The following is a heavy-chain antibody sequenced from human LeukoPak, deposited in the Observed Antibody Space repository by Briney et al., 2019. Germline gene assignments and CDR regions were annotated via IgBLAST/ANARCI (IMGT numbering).Heavy chain of an antibody. V-gene: IGHV3-48*04. CDR3: ARDRFTSASLTADY. CDR1: GFTFGSYS. J-gene: IGHJ4*02. Sequence: PGGSLRLSCAASGFTFGSYSMNWVRQAPGKGLEWVSYISSSSSTIYYADSVKGRFTISRDNAKNSLYLQMNSLRAEDTAVYYCARDRFTSASLTADYWGQGTLVTVSS. D-gene: IGHD1-14*01. CDR2: ISSSSSTI.